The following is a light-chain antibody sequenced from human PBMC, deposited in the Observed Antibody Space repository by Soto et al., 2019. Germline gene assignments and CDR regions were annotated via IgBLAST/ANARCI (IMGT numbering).Light chain of an antibody. J-gene: IGLJ1*01. CDR1: SSDVGSYNL. CDR2: GGT. V-gene: IGLV2-23*01. CDR3: CSYAGITTYYV. Sequence: ALTQPASVSGSPGQSITISCTGTSSDVGSYNLVSWYQQHPGEAPKLMIYGGTKRPSGVSNRFSGSKSGNTASLTVSGVQAEDEADYYCCSYAGITTYYVFGTGTKVTVL.